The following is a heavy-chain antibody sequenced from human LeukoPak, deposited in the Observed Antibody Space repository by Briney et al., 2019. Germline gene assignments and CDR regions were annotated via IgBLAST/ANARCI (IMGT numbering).Heavy chain of an antibody. V-gene: IGHV4-34*01. CDR1: GFTFSSYA. CDR2: INHSGST. CDR3: ARSGRRGAYRGFDY. J-gene: IGHJ4*02. Sequence: KTGGSLRLSCAASGFTFSSYAMSWIRQPPGKGLEWIGEINHSGSTNYNPSLKSRVTISVDTSKDQFSLKLSSVTAADTAVYYCARSGRRGAYRGFDYWGQGTLVTVSS. D-gene: IGHD2-15*01.